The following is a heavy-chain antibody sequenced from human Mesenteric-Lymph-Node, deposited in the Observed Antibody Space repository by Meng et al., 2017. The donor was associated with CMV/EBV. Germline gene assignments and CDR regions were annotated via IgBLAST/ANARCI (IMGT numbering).Heavy chain of an antibody. CDR3: ARASTLYWFDP. CDR2: IYYSGST. J-gene: IGHJ5*02. V-gene: IGHV4-30-4*08. D-gene: IGHD5/OR15-5a*01. CDR1: GGSISSGDYY. Sequence: SETLSLTCTVSGGSISSGDYYWSWIRQPPGKGLEWIGYIYYSGSTYYNPSLKSRVTISVDTSKNQFSLKLSSVTAADTAVYYCARASTLYWFDPWGQGTLVTVSS.